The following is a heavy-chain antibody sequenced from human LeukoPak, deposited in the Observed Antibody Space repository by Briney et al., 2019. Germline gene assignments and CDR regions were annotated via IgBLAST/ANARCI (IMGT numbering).Heavy chain of an antibody. V-gene: IGHV3-30*18. J-gene: IGHJ4*02. Sequence: GGSLRLSCAASGFTFSSYGVHWVRQAPGKGLGWVGVISYDGSNKYYADSVKGPCIICRDNSTNTVHLQLNSVKAEDTAVYNCAKDGYALDYCGQGTLVTVSS. D-gene: IGHD2-2*01. CDR1: GFTFSSYG. CDR3: AKDGYALDY. CDR2: ISYDGSNK.